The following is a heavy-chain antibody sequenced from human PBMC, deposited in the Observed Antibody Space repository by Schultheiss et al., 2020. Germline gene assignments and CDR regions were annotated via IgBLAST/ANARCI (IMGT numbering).Heavy chain of an antibody. CDR2: IYTSGST. V-gene: IGHV4-39*07. J-gene: IGHJ6*02. Sequence: SETLSLTCTVSGGSISSSSYYWGWIRQPPGKGLEWIGSIYTSGSTNYNPSLKSRVTMSVDTSKNQFSLKLSSVTAADTAVYYCARGRYCSSTSCYIRDYGMDVWGQGTTVTVSS. CDR1: GGSISSSSYY. D-gene: IGHD2-2*02. CDR3: ARGRYCSSTSCYIRDYGMDV.